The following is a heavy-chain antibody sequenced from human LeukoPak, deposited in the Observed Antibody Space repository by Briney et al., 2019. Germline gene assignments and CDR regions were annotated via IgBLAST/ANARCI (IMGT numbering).Heavy chain of an antibody. V-gene: IGHV3-23*01. CDR3: AKLTSASGAYGVDV. CDR2: ISGSGGSK. J-gene: IGHJ6*02. Sequence: GGSLRLSCAASGFTFSSYAMNWVRQAPGKGLEWVSTISGSGGSKHYADSVEGRFTISRDNSKNTEYLPMNSLRAEDTAIYYCAKLTSASGAYGVDVWGQGTTVTVSS. CDR1: GFTFSSYA. D-gene: IGHD3-10*01.